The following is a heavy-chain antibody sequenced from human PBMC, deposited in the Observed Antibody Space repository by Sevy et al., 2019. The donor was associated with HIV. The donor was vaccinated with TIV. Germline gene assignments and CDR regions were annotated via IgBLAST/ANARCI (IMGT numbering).Heavy chain of an antibody. Sequence: GGSLRLSCAASGFTFSSYAMHWVRQAPGKGLEWVAVISYDGSNKYYADSVKGRFTISRDNSKNTLYLQMNSLRAEDTAVYYCARDWGNWGRGYWGQGTLVTVSS. CDR1: GFTFSSYA. CDR3: ARDWGNWGRGY. V-gene: IGHV3-30-3*01. CDR2: ISYDGSNK. J-gene: IGHJ4*02. D-gene: IGHD7-27*01.